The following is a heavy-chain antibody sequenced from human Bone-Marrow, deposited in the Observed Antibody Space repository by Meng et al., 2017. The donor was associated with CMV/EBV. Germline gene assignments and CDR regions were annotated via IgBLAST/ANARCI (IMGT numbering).Heavy chain of an antibody. J-gene: IGHJ6*02. CDR3: AREGKFEYSYGYYYRMDV. D-gene: IGHD5-18*01. Sequence: SLKVSRKASSGTFSSYAISWVRQAPGQGLEWMGGIIPIFGTANYAQKFQGRVTITTDESTSTAYMELSSLRSEDTAVYYCAREGKFEYSYGYYYRMDVWGQRTTVTVS. CDR2: IIPIFGTA. CDR1: SGTFSSYA. V-gene: IGHV1-69*05.